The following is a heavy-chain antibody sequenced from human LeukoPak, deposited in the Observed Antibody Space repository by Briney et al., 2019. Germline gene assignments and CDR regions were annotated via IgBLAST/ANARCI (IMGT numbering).Heavy chain of an antibody. CDR2: ISSSGSTI. V-gene: IGHV3-11*04. CDR1: GFTFSDYY. D-gene: IGHD7-27*01. J-gene: IGHJ6*03. Sequence: GGSLRLSCAASGFTFSDYYMSWIRQAPGKGLEWVSYISSSGSTIYYADSVKGRFTISRDNSKNTLYLQMNSLRAEDTAVYYCARGDLTGLYYYYYYMDVWGKGTTVTVSS. CDR3: ARGDLTGLYYYYYYMDV.